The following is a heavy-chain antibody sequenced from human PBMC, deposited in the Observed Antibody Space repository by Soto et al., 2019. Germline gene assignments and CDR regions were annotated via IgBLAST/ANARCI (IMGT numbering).Heavy chain of an antibody. J-gene: IGHJ6*02. CDR1: GFTFSSYW. Sequence: GGSLRLSCAASGFTFSSYWMHWVRQAPGKGLVWVSRINSDGSSTSYADSVKGRFTISRDNAKNTLYLQVNSLRAEDTAVYYCASPSGWYDYYYYGMEVWGQGTKVTVSS. CDR2: INSDGSST. CDR3: ASPSGWYDYYYYGMEV. D-gene: IGHD6-19*01. V-gene: IGHV3-74*01.